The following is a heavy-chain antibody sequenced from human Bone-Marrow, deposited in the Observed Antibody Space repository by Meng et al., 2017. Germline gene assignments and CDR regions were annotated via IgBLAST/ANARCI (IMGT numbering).Heavy chain of an antibody. CDR2: ISYDGSSE. Sequence: GESLKISCAASGFNFSNYAMHWVRQAPGRGLVWVALISYDGSSEYYADSVRGRFTVSRDNSKNTLYLQIDDLRPEDTTVYYCARGMSRGSWSFDFWGQGTLVTVSS. D-gene: IGHD6-13*01. CDR3: ARGMSRGSWSFDF. J-gene: IGHJ4*02. V-gene: IGHV3-30*04. CDR1: GFNFSNYA.